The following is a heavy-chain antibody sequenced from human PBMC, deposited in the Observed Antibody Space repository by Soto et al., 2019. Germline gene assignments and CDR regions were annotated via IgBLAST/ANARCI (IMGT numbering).Heavy chain of an antibody. CDR2: INQDGREK. CDR1: GFTFGNYW. V-gene: IGHV3-7*01. J-gene: IGHJ4*02. CDR3: ARDPWDY. Sequence: EVQLVESGGGLVQPGGSLRLSCAASGFTFGNYWMTWVRQFPGKGLEWVANINQDGREKCYMDSVKGRFTISRDNAKNSVDLQMTSLTADDTAVYYCARDPWDYWGQGTLVTVSS.